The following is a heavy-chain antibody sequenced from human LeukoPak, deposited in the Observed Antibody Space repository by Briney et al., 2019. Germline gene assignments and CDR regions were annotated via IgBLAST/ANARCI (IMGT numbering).Heavy chain of an antibody. CDR3: ARDQCSSTSCYRASPFDY. J-gene: IGHJ4*02. V-gene: IGHV4-34*01. CDR1: GGSFSGYY. CDR2: INHSGST. D-gene: IGHD2-2*01. Sequence: SETLSLTCAVYGGSFSGYYWSWIRQPPGKGLEWIGEINHSGSTNYNPSLKSRVTISVDTSKNQFSLKLSSVTAADTAVYYCARDQCSSTSCYRASPFDYWGQGTLVTVSS.